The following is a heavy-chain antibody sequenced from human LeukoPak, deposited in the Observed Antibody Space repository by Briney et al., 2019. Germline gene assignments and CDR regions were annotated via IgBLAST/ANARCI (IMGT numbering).Heavy chain of an antibody. V-gene: IGHV5-51*01. CDR2: IYPGDSDT. Sequence: GESLKISCKGSGYSSTSYWIGWVRQMPGKGLEWMGIIYPGDSDTRYSPSFQGQVTISADKSISTAYLQWSSLKASDTGMYYCARFLVLRDILTCYFPYYFDHWGQGTLVTVSS. D-gene: IGHD3-9*01. CDR3: ARFLVLRDILTCYFPYYFDH. CDR1: GYSSTSYW. J-gene: IGHJ4*02.